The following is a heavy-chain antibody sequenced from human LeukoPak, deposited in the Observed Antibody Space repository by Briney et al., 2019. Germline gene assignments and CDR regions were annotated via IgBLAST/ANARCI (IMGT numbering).Heavy chain of an antibody. CDR3: ARGIPIPDTNPIDY. D-gene: IGHD2-21*01. CDR1: GFTFTSYG. J-gene: IGHJ4*02. V-gene: IGHV3-33*08. CDR2: IWYDGSHK. Sequence: GGSLRLSCAASGFTFTSYGMHWVRQAPGKGLEWVGMIWYDGSHKKYADSVEARFSISRDTSKNTLYLQMNSLRADDTAVYYCARGIPIPDTNPIDYWGQGSLVTVSS.